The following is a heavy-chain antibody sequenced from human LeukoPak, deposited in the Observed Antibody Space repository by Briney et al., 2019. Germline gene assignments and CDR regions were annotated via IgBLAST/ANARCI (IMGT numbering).Heavy chain of an antibody. J-gene: IGHJ4*02. CDR1: GYTFTSYY. V-gene: IGHV1-46*01. CDR2: INPSGGST. CDR3: ARGGMGIQLWSFDY. Sequence: GASVKVSRKASGYTFTSYYMHWVRQAPGQGLEWMGIINPSGGSTSYSEKFQGRVAMTRDTSTSTVYMELSGLRSEDTAVYYCARGGMGIQLWSFDYWGQGTLVTVSS. D-gene: IGHD5-18*01.